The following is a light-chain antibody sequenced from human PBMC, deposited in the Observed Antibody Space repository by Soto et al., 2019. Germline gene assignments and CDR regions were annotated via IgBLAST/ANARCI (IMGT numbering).Light chain of an antibody. CDR3: QQYSAWPLT. CDR1: QSVRSN. V-gene: IGKV3-15*01. J-gene: IGKJ4*01. Sequence: EIVMTQSPATLSVSPGERATLFCRASQSVRSNFLAWYQQKPGQAPRLLIYSASTRATDIPARFSGSGSGTEFTLTISSLQSEDFAVYYCQQYSAWPLTFGGGIKVEIK. CDR2: SAS.